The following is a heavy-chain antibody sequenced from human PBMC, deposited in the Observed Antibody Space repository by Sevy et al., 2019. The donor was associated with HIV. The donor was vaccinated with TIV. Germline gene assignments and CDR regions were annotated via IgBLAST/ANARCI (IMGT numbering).Heavy chain of an antibody. D-gene: IGHD3-10*01. Sequence: GGSLRLSCVASGFTFSTYAMNWVRQAPGTGLEWVSVISDSAYSTNYADFVKGRFTISRDNSKNTLYLQMNSLRAEDTAVYYCAKDWFYYYYGMDVWGQGTTVTVSS. J-gene: IGHJ6*02. V-gene: IGHV3-23*01. CDR2: ISDSAYST. CDR1: GFTFSTYA. CDR3: AKDWFYYYYGMDV.